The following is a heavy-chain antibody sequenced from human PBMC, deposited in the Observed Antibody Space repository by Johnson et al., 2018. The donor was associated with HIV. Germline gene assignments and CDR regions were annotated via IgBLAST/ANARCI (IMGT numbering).Heavy chain of an antibody. CDR3: TTGSSGSNAFDI. V-gene: IGHV3-15*01. CDR1: GFTFSKAW. CDR2: IKSKTDGGTT. D-gene: IGHD3-22*01. Sequence: EQLEESGGGVVQPGRSLRLSCAASGFTFSKAWMSWVRQAPGKGLEWVGRIKSKTDGGTTDYAAPVKGRFTISRDDSKNTLYLQMNSLKTEDTAVYYCTTGSSGSNAFDIWGQGTMVTVSS. J-gene: IGHJ3*02.